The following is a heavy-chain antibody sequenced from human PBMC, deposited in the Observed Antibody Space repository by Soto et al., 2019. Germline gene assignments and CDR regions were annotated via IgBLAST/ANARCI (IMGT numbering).Heavy chain of an antibody. CDR3: ARAINADYSFDY. J-gene: IGHJ4*02. D-gene: IGHD4-17*01. Sequence: EVQLVESGGGLVQPGGSLRLSCEASGFTFSEYWMHWVRQVPGKGLVWVSRLKSDGTYTDYADSVRGRFTISRDSAKNTVFLQMNNLRVEDTAIYYCARAINADYSFDYWGQGTLVTVSS. CDR2: LKSDGTYT. CDR1: GFTFSEYW. V-gene: IGHV3-74*01.